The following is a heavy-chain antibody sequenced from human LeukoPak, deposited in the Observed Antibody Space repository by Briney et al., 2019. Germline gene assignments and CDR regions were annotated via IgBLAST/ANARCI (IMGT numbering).Heavy chain of an antibody. CDR3: AKGSQWLLRGGAYFDS. J-gene: IGHJ4*02. CDR1: GFTFNNYA. D-gene: IGHD6-19*01. Sequence: GGSLRLSCEAPGFTFNNYAMSWGRQAPGKGLEWVSAMSGVGGTTYYAASVRGRFTISRDNSKNILSLQMNSLRVEDTAIYYCAKGSQWLLRGGAYFDSWGQGTPVSVSS. V-gene: IGHV3-23*01. CDR2: MSGVGGTT.